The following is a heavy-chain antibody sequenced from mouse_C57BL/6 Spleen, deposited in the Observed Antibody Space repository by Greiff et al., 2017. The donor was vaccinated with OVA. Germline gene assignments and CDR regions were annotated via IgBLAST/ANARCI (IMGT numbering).Heavy chain of an antibody. CDR2: ISYDGSN. D-gene: IGHD1-1*02. J-gene: IGHJ2*01. CDR3: ARGGLWSDY. Sequence: VQLKESGPGLVKPSQSLSLTCSVTGYSITSGYYWNWIRQFPGNKLEWMGYISYDGSNNYNPSLKNRISITRDTSKNQFFLKLNSVTTEDTATYYCARGGLWSDYWGQGTTLTVSS. CDR1: GYSITSGYY. V-gene: IGHV3-6*01.